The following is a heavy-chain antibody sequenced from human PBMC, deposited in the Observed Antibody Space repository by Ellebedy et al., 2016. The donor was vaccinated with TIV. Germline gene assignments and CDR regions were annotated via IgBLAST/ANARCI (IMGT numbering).Heavy chain of an antibody. Sequence: GGSLRLSXAASGFTFSGYWMSWVRQAPGKGLEWVANIQQDGSDKYYVDSVKGRFTISRDNARNSLHLQMNSLRAEDTAMYYCARDNYVGYDWLGGNSFDSWGQGTLVTVSS. V-gene: IGHV3-7*03. CDR3: ARDNYVGYDWLGGNSFDS. CDR2: IQQDGSDK. D-gene: IGHD5-12*01. CDR1: GFTFSGYW. J-gene: IGHJ4*02.